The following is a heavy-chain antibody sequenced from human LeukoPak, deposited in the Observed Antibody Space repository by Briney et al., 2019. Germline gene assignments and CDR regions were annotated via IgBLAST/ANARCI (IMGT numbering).Heavy chain of an antibody. V-gene: IGHV4-30-4*01. CDR2: IYYSGST. J-gene: IGHJ4*02. Sequence: SETLSLTCTVSGGSISSGDYYWSWIRQPPGKGLEWIGYIYYSGSTYYNPSLKSRVTISVDTSKNQFSLKLSSVTAADTAVYYCARDLQYGSGSYYIGYWGQGTLVTVSA. CDR1: GGSISSGDYY. CDR3: ARDLQYGSGSYYIGY. D-gene: IGHD3-10*01.